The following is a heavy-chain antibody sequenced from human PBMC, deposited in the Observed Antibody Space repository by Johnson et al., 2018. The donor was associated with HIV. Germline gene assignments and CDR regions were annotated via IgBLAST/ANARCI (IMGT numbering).Heavy chain of an antibody. Sequence: VQLVESGGGLAKPAWSPRLSCAASQFAFSSYYMNCVRQAPGNGLELVGQVNPNGGSTYLIDSGKDRFNISRDNAKNTLYLQMNSLRAEDTAVYYCAKGLIGAFDIWGQVTMVTVSS. CDR2: VNPNGGST. D-gene: IGHD2/OR15-2a*01. CDR1: QFAFSSYY. J-gene: IGHJ3*02. V-gene: IGHV3-25*05. CDR3: AKGLIGAFDI.